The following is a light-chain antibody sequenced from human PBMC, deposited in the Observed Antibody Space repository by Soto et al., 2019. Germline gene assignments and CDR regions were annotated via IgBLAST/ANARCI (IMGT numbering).Light chain of an antibody. Sequence: EIVMTQSPATLSVSPGERATLSCRASQSVNNNLAWYQQKPGQAPRLLIYAASTRATGIPVRFSASGSGTEFTLAISSLQSEDFAVYYCQQYNNWPLTFGGGTKVEIK. CDR1: QSVNNN. CDR2: AAS. CDR3: QQYNNWPLT. J-gene: IGKJ4*01. V-gene: IGKV3-15*01.